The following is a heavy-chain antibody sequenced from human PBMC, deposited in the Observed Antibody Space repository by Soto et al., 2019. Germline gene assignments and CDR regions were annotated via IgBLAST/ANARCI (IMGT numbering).Heavy chain of an antibody. J-gene: IGHJ4*02. CDR2: ISHDGGNK. CDR3: AYSSGYYSPLLG. D-gene: IGHD3-22*01. Sequence: PGWSLRLSCAASGFTFSNYGMHWVRQAPGKGLEWVAIISHDGGNKDYPDSVKGRFTISRDNSKNTLYLQMNSLRAEDTAVYYCAYSSGYYSPLLGWGQGTLVTVSS. V-gene: IGHV3-30*03. CDR1: GFTFSNYG.